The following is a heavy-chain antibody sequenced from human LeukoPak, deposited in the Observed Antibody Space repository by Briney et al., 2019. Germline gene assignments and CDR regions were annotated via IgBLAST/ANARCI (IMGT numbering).Heavy chain of an antibody. J-gene: IGHJ6*04. D-gene: IGHD1-7*01. Sequence: GGSLRLSCTASGFTFGDYAMSWVRQAPGKGLEWVGFIRSKAYGGTTEYAASEKGRFTISRDDSKSIAYLQMNSLKTEDTAVYYCTRDLKNLGNYYYYGMDVWGKGTTVTVSS. CDR3: TRDLKNLGNYYYYGMDV. CDR2: IRSKAYGGTT. V-gene: IGHV3-49*04. CDR1: GFTFGDYA.